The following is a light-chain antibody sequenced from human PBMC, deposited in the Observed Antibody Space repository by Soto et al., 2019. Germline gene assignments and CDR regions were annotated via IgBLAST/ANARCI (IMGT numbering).Light chain of an antibody. CDR3: QQRITGLT. Sequence: EIVLTQSPAILSLSPGERVTLSCRASQSVSSYLAWYQQKPAQAPRLLIYDASNRATGIPATFSSSGSGTHSTLSIRSRASGDFAVYYCQQRITGLTCGGGNKEESK. CDR1: QSVSSY. CDR2: DAS. J-gene: IGKJ4*01. V-gene: IGKV3-11*01.